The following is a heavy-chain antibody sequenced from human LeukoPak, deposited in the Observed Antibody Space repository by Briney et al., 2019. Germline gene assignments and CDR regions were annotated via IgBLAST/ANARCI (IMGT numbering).Heavy chain of an antibody. CDR1: GGSISSGGYY. CDR2: IYYSGGT. D-gene: IGHD2-2*02. V-gene: IGHV4-31*03. CDR3: ARGIVVVPAAIPYNWFDP. Sequence: SETLSLTCTVSGGSISSGGYYWSWIRQHPGKGLEWIGYIYYSGGTYYNPSLKSRVTISVDTSKNQFSLKLSSVTAADTAVYYCARGIVVVPAAIPYNWFDPWGQGTLVTVSS. J-gene: IGHJ5*02.